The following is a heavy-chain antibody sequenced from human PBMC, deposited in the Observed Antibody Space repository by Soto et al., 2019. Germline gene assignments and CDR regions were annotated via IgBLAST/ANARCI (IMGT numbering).Heavy chain of an antibody. Sequence: GGSLRLSCAASGFTFSSYWMSWVRQAPGKGLEWVADIKQDGSEKHYVDSVKGRFTISRDNVENSLYLQMNSLRAEDTAVYYCARDHTSPGITGDYWGQGTLVTVSS. CDR2: IKQDGSEK. V-gene: IGHV3-7*01. D-gene: IGHD6-13*01. CDR3: ARDHTSPGITGDY. J-gene: IGHJ4*02. CDR1: GFTFSSYW.